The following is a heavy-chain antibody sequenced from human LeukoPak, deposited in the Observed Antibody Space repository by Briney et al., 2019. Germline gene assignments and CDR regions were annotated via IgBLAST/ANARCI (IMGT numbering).Heavy chain of an antibody. CDR3: ARAVAGDFDY. CDR2: IYSGGST. V-gene: IGHV3-66*01. Sequence: PGGSLRLSCAASGFTFSSYAMSWVRQAPGKGLEWVSVIYSGGSTYYADSVKGRFTISRDNSKNTPYLQMNSLRAEDTAVYYCARAVAGDFDYWGQGTLVTVSS. CDR1: GFTFSSYA. J-gene: IGHJ4*02. D-gene: IGHD6-19*01.